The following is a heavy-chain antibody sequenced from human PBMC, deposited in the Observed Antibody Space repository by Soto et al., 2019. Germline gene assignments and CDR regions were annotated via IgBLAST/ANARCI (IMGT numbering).Heavy chain of an antibody. Sequence: GGSLRLSCAASGVTFSSYSMNWVRQAPGKGLEWISYISSSGNTIYNADSVKGRFTISRDNAKNSLYLQMNSLRDEDTAVYYCATGPSGAFDIWGQGTMVTVSS. D-gene: IGHD3-10*01. CDR1: GVTFSSYS. CDR2: ISSSGNTI. J-gene: IGHJ3*02. CDR3: ATGPSGAFDI. V-gene: IGHV3-48*02.